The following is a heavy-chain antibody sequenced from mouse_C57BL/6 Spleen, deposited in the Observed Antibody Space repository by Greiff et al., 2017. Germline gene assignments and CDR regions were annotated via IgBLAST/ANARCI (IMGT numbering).Heavy chain of an antibody. CDR2: IDPANGNT. Sequence: VQLQQSVAELVRPGASVKLSCTASGFNIKNTYMPWVKQRPEQGLEWIGRIDPANGNTKYAPKFQGKATITADTSSNTGYLQLSSLTSEDTAIYYCARGDYDENYFDYWGQGTTLTVSS. V-gene: IGHV14-3*01. D-gene: IGHD2-4*01. CDR1: GFNIKNTY. CDR3: ARGDYDENYFDY. J-gene: IGHJ2*01.